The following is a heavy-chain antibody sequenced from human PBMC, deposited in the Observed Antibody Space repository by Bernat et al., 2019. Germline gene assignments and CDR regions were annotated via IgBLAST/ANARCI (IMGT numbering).Heavy chain of an antibody. J-gene: IGHJ4*02. V-gene: IGHV4-39*01. Sequence: QLQLQESGPGLVKPSETLSLTCIVSGGSISSGRYNWGWIRQPPGKGLEWIASIYYSGTTYYNPSLKSRVTIHVDTSKNRFSLKLSSVTAADTAVYYCARQDGSGSFSENFFDSWGQGNLVTVSA. CDR3: ARQDGSGSFSENFFDS. CDR1: GGSISSGRYN. D-gene: IGHD3-10*01. CDR2: IYYSGTT.